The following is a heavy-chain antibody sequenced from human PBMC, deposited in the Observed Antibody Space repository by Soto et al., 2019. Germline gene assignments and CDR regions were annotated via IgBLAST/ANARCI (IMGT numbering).Heavy chain of an antibody. D-gene: IGHD2-2*01. CDR1: GFTFSSYA. CDR3: AKNGDIVVVPAAMHPGNYGMDV. CDR2: ISGSGGST. J-gene: IGHJ6*02. V-gene: IGHV3-23*01. Sequence: GGSLRLSCAASGFTFSSYAMSWVRQAPGKGLEWVSAISGSGGSTYYADSVKGRFTISRDNSENTLYLQMNSLRAEDTAVYYCAKNGDIVVVPAAMHPGNYGMDVWGQGTTVTVSS.